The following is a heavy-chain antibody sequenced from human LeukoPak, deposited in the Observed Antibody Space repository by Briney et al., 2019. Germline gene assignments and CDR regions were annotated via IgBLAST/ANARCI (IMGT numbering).Heavy chain of an antibody. V-gene: IGHV1-8*01. Sequence: ASVKVSCKASGYTFTSYDINWVRQATGQGLEWMGWMNPNSGNTGYAQKLQGRVTMTTDTSTSTAYMELRSLRSDDTAVYYCARGRPSSNIAARGNWFDPWGQGTLVTVSS. D-gene: IGHD6-6*01. J-gene: IGHJ5*02. CDR1: GYTFTSYD. CDR3: ARGRPSSNIAARGNWFDP. CDR2: MNPNSGNT.